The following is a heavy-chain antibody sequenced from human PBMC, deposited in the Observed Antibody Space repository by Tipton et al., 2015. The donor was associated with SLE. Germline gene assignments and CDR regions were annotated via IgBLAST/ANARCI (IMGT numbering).Heavy chain of an antibody. Sequence: SLRLSCAASGFTFSSFGMHWVRPAPGTGLEGVAFIRYDGTNKPNADSVKGRFTISRDNSKNTLSLQMNSLRDEDTAIYYCARDYGSGMDVWGQGTTVTVSS. CDR1: GFTFSSFG. J-gene: IGHJ6*02. V-gene: IGHV3-30*02. CDR2: IRYDGTNK. CDR3: ARDYGSGMDV. D-gene: IGHD4-17*01.